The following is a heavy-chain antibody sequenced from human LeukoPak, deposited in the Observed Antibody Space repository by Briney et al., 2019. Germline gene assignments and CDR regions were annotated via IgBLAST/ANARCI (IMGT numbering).Heavy chain of an antibody. CDR2: INSDGIRT. J-gene: IGHJ2*01. Sequence: GGSLRLSCAASGFTFSNYWMHWVRQAPGKGLVWVSRINSDGIRTNFADSVKGRFTISRDNAENTLYLQMNSLRAEDTAVYYCARGGYGAYYFDLWGRGTLVTVSS. CDR1: GFTFSNYW. D-gene: IGHD4-17*01. CDR3: ARGGYGAYYFDL. V-gene: IGHV3-74*01.